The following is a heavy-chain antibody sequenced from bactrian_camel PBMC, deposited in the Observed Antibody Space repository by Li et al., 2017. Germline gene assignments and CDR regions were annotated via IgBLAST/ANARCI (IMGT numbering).Heavy chain of an antibody. CDR3: ATGPYGLGVLMYNHDLAT. Sequence: QVQLVESGGGSVQIGGSLTLSCAASGYTWSWICMGWFRQAPGKEREGVAMIDIDGTATYADSAKGRFTISKDNAKKTLYLQMDSLKPEDSAMYYCATGPYGLGVLMYNHDLATWGQGTQVTVS. CDR1: GYTWSWIC. D-gene: IGHD3*01. V-gene: IGHV3S68*01. J-gene: IGHJ4*01. CDR2: IDIDGTA.